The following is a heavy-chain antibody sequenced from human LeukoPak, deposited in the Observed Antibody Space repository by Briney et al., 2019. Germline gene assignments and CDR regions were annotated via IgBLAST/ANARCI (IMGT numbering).Heavy chain of an antibody. Sequence: SETLSLTCTVSGGSISSYYWSWIRQPPGKGLEWIGYIYYTGSTNYNPSLRSRVTISVDTSKNQFSLKLSSVTAADTAVYYCARRPSKNWPYSHAPGDYWGQGTLVTVSS. V-gene: IGHV4-59*12. D-gene: IGHD2-15*01. CDR2: IYYTGST. CDR1: GGSISSYY. J-gene: IGHJ4*02. CDR3: ARRPSKNWPYSHAPGDY.